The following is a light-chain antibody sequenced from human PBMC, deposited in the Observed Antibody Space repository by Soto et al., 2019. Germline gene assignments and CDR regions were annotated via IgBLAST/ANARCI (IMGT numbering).Light chain of an antibody. CDR2: GAS. CDR1: QSVRSN. V-gene: IGKV3-15*01. CDR3: QQYNKWPDT. Sequence: EIVVTQSPATLSVSPGERATLSCTASQSVRSNLAWFQQKPGQAPRLLIHGASTRATGIPARFSGSGSGTEFTLTISSLESEDFAVYYCQQYNKWPDTFGQGTKLEIK. J-gene: IGKJ2*01.